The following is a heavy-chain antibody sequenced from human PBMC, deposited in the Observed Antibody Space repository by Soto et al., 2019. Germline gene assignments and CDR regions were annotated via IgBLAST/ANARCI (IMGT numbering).Heavy chain of an antibody. CDR2: INPKSAAT. CDR3: ARIKWGLDYYSGMDV. CDR1: GYSVSDYF. V-gene: IGHV1-2*02. Sequence: ASVKVSCKASGYSVSDYFIQWVRQAPGQGLEWVAWINPKSAATNYAKKFQGRVSLTWDTSFSTAYMELTRLRPDDTAVYYCARIKWGLDYYSGMDVWGQGTTVTVSS. D-gene: IGHD1-26*01. J-gene: IGHJ6*02.